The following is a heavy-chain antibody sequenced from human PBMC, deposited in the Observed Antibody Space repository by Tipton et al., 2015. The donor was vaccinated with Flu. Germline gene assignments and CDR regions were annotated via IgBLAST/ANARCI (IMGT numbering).Heavy chain of an antibody. J-gene: IGHJ6*02. CDR3: AGDGRVVVVPAAIGFLYGMDV. CDR1: GGSISTYY. D-gene: IGHD2-2*01. V-gene: IGHV4-59*12. Sequence: TLSLTCTVSGGSISTYYWSLIRQPSGKGVEWIGYIYYSGSTNYNPSLKSRVTISVDTSKNQFSLKLSSLTAADTSVYYCAGDGRVVVVPAAIGFLYGMDVWGQGTTVTVSS. CDR2: IYYSGST.